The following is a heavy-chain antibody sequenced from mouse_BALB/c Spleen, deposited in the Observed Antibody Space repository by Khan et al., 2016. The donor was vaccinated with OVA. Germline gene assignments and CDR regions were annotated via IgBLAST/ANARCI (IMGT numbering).Heavy chain of an antibody. CDR3: AMGRAY. J-gene: IGHJ3*01. Sequence: EVQLQESGPGLVKPSQSLSLTCTVTGYSFTSYYVWYLLRQSPGNLQELVGFIRSSGRTRYNPSLKSRIAVTKDTSKNQFFLQMNCVTTEDTAMYYCAMGRAYWGQGTLVTVSA. D-gene: IGHD4-1*01. CDR2: IRSSGRT. CDR1: GYSFTSYYV. V-gene: IGHV3-2*02.